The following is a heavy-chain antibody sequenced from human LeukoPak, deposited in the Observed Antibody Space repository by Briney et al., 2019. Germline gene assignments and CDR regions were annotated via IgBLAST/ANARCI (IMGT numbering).Heavy chain of an antibody. J-gene: IGHJ4*02. CDR1: GGSFSGYY. CDR2: INHSGST. D-gene: IGHD3-10*01. CDR3: ARGVMRGYYGSGSYFGY. Sequence: SETLSLTCAVYGGSFSGYYWSWIRQPPGKGLEWIGEINHSGSTNYNPSLKSRVTISVDTSKNQFSLKLSSVTAADTAVYYCARGVMRGYYGSGSYFGYWGQGTLVTVSP. V-gene: IGHV4-34*01.